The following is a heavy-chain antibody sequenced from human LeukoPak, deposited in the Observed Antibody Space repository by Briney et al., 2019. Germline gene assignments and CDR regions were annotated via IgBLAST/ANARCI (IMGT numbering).Heavy chain of an antibody. V-gene: IGHV3-7*03. CDR2: IKRDGSDK. CDR3: ARGGGHLDC. CDR1: GFSFSSYW. Sequence: AGGSLRLSCAASGFSFSSYWMSWVRQAPGKGLEWVANIKRDGSDKYYLTSVRGRFTISRDNAKNSLFLQMNSLRVEDTAVYYCARGGGHLDCWGQGTLVTVSS. J-gene: IGHJ4*02. D-gene: IGHD4-23*01.